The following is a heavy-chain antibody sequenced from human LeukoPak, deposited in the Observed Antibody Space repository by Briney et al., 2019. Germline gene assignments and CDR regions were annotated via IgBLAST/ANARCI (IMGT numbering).Heavy chain of an antibody. D-gene: IGHD3-22*01. J-gene: IGHJ4*02. CDR1: GFTFSSYA. Sequence: GGSLRLSCAASGFTFSSYAMSWVRQAPGKGLEWVSGISGSGGTTYYADSVKGRFTIFRDNSKNTLYLQMNSLRAEDTAIYYCAKDRGVTMIVVVITFFDYWGQGTLVTVSS. CDR3: AKDRGVTMIVVVITFFDY. V-gene: IGHV3-23*01. CDR2: ISGSGGTT.